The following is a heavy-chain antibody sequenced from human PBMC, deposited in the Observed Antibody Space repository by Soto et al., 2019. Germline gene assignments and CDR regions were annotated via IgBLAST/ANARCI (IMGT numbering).Heavy chain of an antibody. Sequence: EVQLVESGGGLVQPGRSLRLSCTASGFTFGDYAMSWFRQAPGKGLEWVGFIRSKAYVGTTEYAASVKGRFTISRDDSKSIAYLQMNSLKTEDTAVYYCTRDRDYDFWSGYYYYYYYMDVWGKGTTVTVSS. CDR1: GFTFGDYA. CDR2: IRSKAYVGTT. CDR3: TRDRDYDFWSGYYYYYYYMDV. D-gene: IGHD3-3*01. J-gene: IGHJ6*03. V-gene: IGHV3-49*03.